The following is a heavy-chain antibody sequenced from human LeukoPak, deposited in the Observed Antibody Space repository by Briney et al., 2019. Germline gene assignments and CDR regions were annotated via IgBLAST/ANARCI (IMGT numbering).Heavy chain of an antibody. CDR2: ISGSGGST. CDR1: GFTFSSYA. Sequence: GGSLRLSCAASGFTFSSYAMSWVRQAPGKGLEWVSAISGSGGSTYYADSVKGRFTISRDNSKNTLYLQMNSLRAEDTAVYYSAKDLAATQLSYFDYWGQGTLVTVSS. V-gene: IGHV3-23*01. CDR3: AKDLAATQLSYFDY. J-gene: IGHJ4*02. D-gene: IGHD2-15*01.